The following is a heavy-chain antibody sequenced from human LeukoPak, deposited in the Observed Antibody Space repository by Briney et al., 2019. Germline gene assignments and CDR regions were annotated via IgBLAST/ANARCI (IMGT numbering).Heavy chain of an antibody. CDR2: IYSGGNT. J-gene: IGHJ5*02. D-gene: IGHD3-22*01. Sequence: GSLRLSCAASGFTVSSHYMSWVRQAPGKGLEWVSVIYSGGNTYYADSVRGRFTISRDNSKNTLYLQMNSLRAEDTAVYYCVRASYYYDTSGSPRGWFDPWGQGTLVTVSS. CDR3: VRASYYYDTSGSPRGWFDP. CDR1: GFTVSSHY. V-gene: IGHV3-53*01.